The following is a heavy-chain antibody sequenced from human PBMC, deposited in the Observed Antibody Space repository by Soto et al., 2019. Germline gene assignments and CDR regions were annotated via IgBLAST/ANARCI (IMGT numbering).Heavy chain of an antibody. CDR2: INHSGST. J-gene: IGHJ4*02. CDR3: ARGNNVVVVPAADFDY. CDR1: GGSFSGYY. D-gene: IGHD2-2*01. Sequence: QVQLQQWGAGLLKPSETLSLTCAVYGGSFSGYYWSWIRQPPGKGLEWIGEINHSGSTNYNPSLKSRVTISVDTSKTQFALKLSSVTAADTAVYYCARGNNVVVVPAADFDYWGQGTLVTVSS. V-gene: IGHV4-34*01.